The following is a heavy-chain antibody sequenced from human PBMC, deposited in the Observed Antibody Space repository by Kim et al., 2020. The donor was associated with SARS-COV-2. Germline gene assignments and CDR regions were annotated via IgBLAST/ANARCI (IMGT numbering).Heavy chain of an antibody. Sequence: GGSLRLSCAASGFTFSSHVMHCVRQAPGKGLEWVALISYEGSTQKYTDSVKGRFTVSRDNSKNTLFLQMNSLRPEDTAVYYCARNLVGDTDLGPWGQGTLVTVSS. CDR3: ARNLVGDTDLGP. D-gene: IGHD1-26*01. CDR1: GFTFSSHV. V-gene: IGHV3-30*03. J-gene: IGHJ5*02. CDR2: ISYEGSTQ.